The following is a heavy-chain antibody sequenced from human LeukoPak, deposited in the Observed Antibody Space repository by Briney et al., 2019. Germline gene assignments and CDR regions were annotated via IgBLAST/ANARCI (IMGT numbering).Heavy chain of an antibody. CDR2: VFNGGST. J-gene: IGHJ4*02. D-gene: IGHD6-13*01. CDR3: ASRPAGSTWYGVFDY. CDR1: GGSITSHF. Sequence: SETLSLTCTVSGGSITSHFWSWIRQPPGKGLEWIGYVFNGGSTNYNPSLRSRVTMSLDPSRDQFSLRLSSVTAADTAFYYCASRPAGSTWYGVFDYWSQGTLVTVSS. V-gene: IGHV4-59*11.